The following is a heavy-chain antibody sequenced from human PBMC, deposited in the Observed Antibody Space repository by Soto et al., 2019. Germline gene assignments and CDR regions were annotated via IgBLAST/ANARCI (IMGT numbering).Heavy chain of an antibody. J-gene: IGHJ4*02. CDR2: IYYSGST. Sequence: SETLSLTCTVSGGSISSSSYYWGWIRQPPGKGLEWIGSIYYSGSTYYNPSLKSRVTISVDTSKNQFSLKLSSVTAADTAVYYCARLRRRSLDYWGQGTLVTVSS. CDR1: GGSISSSSYY. D-gene: IGHD3-10*01. CDR3: ARLRRRSLDY. V-gene: IGHV4-39*01.